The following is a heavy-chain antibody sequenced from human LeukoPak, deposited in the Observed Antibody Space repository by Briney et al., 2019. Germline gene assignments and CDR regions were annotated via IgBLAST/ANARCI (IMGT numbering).Heavy chain of an antibody. CDR2: IYYSGST. D-gene: IGHD1-1*01. J-gene: IGHJ5*02. V-gene: IGHV4-59*01. CDR3: ARDPRGGTSRDNWFDP. Sequence: SETLSLTCTVSGGSISSYCWSWIRQPPGKGLEWIGYIYYSGSTNYNPSLKSRVTISVDTSKNQFSLKLNSVTAADTAVYYCARDPRGGTSRDNWFDPWGQGTLVTVSP. CDR1: GGSISSYC.